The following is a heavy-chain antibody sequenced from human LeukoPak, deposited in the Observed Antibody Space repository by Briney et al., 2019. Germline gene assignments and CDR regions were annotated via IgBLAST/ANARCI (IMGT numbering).Heavy chain of an antibody. V-gene: IGHV1-69*05. CDR1: GGTFSSYA. CDR3: ARGPVDYYDSSGYSY. Sequence: GASVKVSCKASGGTFSSYAISWVRQAPGQGLEWMGGIIPIFGTANYAQKFQGRVTVTTDESTSTAYMELSSLRSEDTAVYYCARGPVDYYDSSGYSYWGQGTLVTVSS. J-gene: IGHJ4*02. D-gene: IGHD3-22*01. CDR2: IIPIFGTA.